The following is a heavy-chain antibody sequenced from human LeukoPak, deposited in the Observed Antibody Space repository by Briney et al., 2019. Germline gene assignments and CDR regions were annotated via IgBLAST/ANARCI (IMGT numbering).Heavy chain of an antibody. J-gene: IGHJ4*02. CDR2: IYHSGST. V-gene: IGHV4-30-2*01. CDR3: ATADVDTAQPFGY. D-gene: IGHD5-18*01. CDR1: GGSISSGGYY. Sequence: SETLSLTCTVSGGSISSGGYYWSWIRQPPGKGLEWIGYIYHSGSTYYNPSLKSRVTISVDRSKNQFSLKLSSVTAADTAVYYCATADVDTAQPFGYWGQGTLVTVSS.